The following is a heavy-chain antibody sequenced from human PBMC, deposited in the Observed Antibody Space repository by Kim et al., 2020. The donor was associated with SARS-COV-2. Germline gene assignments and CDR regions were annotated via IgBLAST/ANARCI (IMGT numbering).Heavy chain of an antibody. CDR3: ATLSAVAGTGDDWFDP. D-gene: IGHD6-19*01. J-gene: IGHJ5*02. Sequence: GGSLRLSCAASGFTFSSYSMNWVRQAPGKGLEWVSSISSSSSYIYYADSVKGRFTISRDNAKNSLYLQMNSLRAEDTAVYYCATLSAVAGTGDDWFDPWGQGTLVTVSS. CDR1: GFTFSSYS. V-gene: IGHV3-21*01. CDR2: ISSSSSYI.